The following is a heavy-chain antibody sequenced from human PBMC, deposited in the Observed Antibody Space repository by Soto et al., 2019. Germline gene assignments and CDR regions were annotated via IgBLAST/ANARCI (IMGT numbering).Heavy chain of an antibody. Sequence: QVQLVESGGGVVQPGRSLRLSCAASGFTFSSYGMHWVRQAPGKGLEWVAVISYDGSNKYYADSVKGRFTISRDNSKNKLYLQMNSLRAEDTAVYYCAKVKGGLMVYANDAFDIWGQGTMVTVSS. CDR2: ISYDGSNK. D-gene: IGHD2-8*01. CDR1: GFTFSSYG. V-gene: IGHV3-30*18. CDR3: AKVKGGLMVYANDAFDI. J-gene: IGHJ3*02.